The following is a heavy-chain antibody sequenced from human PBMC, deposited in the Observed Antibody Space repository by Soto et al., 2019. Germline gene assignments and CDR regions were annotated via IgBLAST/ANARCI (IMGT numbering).Heavy chain of an antibody. D-gene: IGHD4-4*01. Sequence: GGSLRLSCTPYGFIFSEYAMSWVRQAPGKGMEWVSSIGGPGDDTYYADYVKGRFTISRDNSKNTLYLQMNSLRGDDTAIYYCAKDRMSRNSVWDPFDVWGQGTMVTVSS. CDR1: GFIFSEYA. CDR3: AKDRMSRNSVWDPFDV. V-gene: IGHV3-23*01. J-gene: IGHJ3*01. CDR2: IGGPGDDT.